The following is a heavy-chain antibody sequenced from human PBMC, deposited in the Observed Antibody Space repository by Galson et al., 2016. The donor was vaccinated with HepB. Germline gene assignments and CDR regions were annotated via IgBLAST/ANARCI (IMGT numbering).Heavy chain of an antibody. Sequence: SLRLSCAASGFTLSDYHMSWIRQAPGKGLEWIAWITSSSDTMYYADSVKGRFTISRDNAKNSLYLEMNSLRDEDTAVYYCARDRWLQIDHAAYFYYYYMDVWGKGTTVTVS. CDR1: GFTLSDYH. V-gene: IGHV3-11*04. J-gene: IGHJ6*03. CDR3: ARDRWLQIDHAAYFYYYYMDV. CDR2: ITSSSDTM. D-gene: IGHD5-24*01.